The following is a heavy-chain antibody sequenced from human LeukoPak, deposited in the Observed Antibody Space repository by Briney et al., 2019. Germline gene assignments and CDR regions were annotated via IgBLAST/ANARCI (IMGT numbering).Heavy chain of an antibody. CDR3: ATLSNFDY. D-gene: IGHD2-2*01. V-gene: IGHV3-30*03. CDR1: GFTFDDYG. CDR2: ISYDGSNK. J-gene: IGHJ4*02. Sequence: PGGSLRLPCAASGFTFDDYGMSWVRQAPGKGLEWVAVISYDGSNKYYADSVKGRFTISRDNSKSTLYLQMNSLRAEDTAVYYCATLSNFDYWGQGTLVTVSS.